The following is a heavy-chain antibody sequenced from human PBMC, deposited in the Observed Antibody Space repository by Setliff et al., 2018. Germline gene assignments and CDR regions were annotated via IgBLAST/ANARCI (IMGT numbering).Heavy chain of an antibody. V-gene: IGHV1-18*01. J-gene: IGHJ5*02. D-gene: IGHD1-7*01. CDR1: GYSFTDYG. CDR3: ARDQFRNSGGLYS. Sequence: ASVKVSCKASGYSFTDYGVSWVRQAPGQGLEWVGWISPHNGNTYYAPKLEGRVTMTTDISSTTAYLELSSLRADDTAMYYCARDQFRNSGGLYSWGQGTLVTVSS. CDR2: ISPHNGNT.